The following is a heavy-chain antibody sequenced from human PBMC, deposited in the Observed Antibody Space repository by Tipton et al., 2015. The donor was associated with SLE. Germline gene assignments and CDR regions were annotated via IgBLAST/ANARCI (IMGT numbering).Heavy chain of an antibody. CDR2: ISLSGSTI. D-gene: IGHD2-15*01. V-gene: IGHV3-11*01. CDR1: GFSFSDYY. J-gene: IGHJ6*02. Sequence: GSLRLSCAASGFSFSDYYMNWIRQAPGRGLEWISYISLSGSTIDYADSVKGRFTISRDNAKNSLYLQMNSLRAEDTAVYYCARDRSRYYYQYGMDVWGQGTSVTVSS. CDR3: ARDRSRYYYQYGMDV.